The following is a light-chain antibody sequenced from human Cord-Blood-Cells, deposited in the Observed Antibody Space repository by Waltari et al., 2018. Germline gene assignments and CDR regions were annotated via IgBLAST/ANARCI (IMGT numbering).Light chain of an antibody. Sequence: QTVVTQEPSFSVSAGGTVTPTCGLTFGTVSTRYHPSWYQQTPGQAPRTLIYSTNTRSSGVPDRFSGSILGNKAALTITGAQADDESDYYCVLYMGSGIWVFGGGTKLTVL. CDR1: FGTVSTRYH. CDR3: VLYMGSGIWV. V-gene: IGLV8-61*01. CDR2: STN. J-gene: IGLJ3*02.